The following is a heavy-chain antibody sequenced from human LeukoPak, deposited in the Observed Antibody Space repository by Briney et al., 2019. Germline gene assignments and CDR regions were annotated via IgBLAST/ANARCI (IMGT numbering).Heavy chain of an antibody. J-gene: IGHJ4*02. CDR3: ARGRGAVAGDYFDY. CDR2: IYYSGST. D-gene: IGHD6-19*01. CDR1: GGSISSYY. V-gene: IGHV4-59*01. Sequence: SETLSLTCTVSGGSISSYYWSWIRQPPGKGLEWIGYIYYSGSTNYNPSPKSRVTISVDTSKNQFSLKLSSVTAADTAVYYCARGRGAVAGDYFDYWGQGTLVTVSS.